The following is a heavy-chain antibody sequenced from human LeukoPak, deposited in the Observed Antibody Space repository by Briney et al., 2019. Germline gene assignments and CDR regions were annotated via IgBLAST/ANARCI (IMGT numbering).Heavy chain of an antibody. Sequence: GESLKISCKGSGYSFTNYWIGWVRQMPGKGLECMGIIYPGDSDTRYSPSFQGQVTISADKSISTAYLQWSSLKASDTAMYYCARRIAVAGTSLSFDYWGQGALVTVSS. V-gene: IGHV5-51*01. CDR1: GYSFTNYW. CDR2: IYPGDSDT. CDR3: ARRIAVAGTSLSFDY. D-gene: IGHD6-19*01. J-gene: IGHJ4*02.